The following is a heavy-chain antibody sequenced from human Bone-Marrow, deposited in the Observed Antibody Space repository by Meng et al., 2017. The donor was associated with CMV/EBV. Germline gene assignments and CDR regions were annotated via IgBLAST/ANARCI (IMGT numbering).Heavy chain of an antibody. J-gene: IGHJ4*02. CDR3: ARERRYSHDY. CDR1: GGSISSGYY. D-gene: IGHD5-18*01. V-gene: IGHV4-38-2*02. Sequence: SETLSLTCTVSGGSISSGYYWGWIRQPPGKGLEWIGSIYHSGSTYYNPSPKSRVTISVDTSKNQFSLKLSSVTAADTAVYYCARERRYSHDYWGQGTLVTVSS. CDR2: IYHSGST.